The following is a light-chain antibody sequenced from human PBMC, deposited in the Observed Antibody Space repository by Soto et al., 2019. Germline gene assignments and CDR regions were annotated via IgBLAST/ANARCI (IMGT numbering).Light chain of an antibody. J-gene: IGKJ1*01. CDR3: QQYNSYSPT. CDR2: AAS. CDR1: QSISSY. V-gene: IGKV1-39*01. Sequence: DIQMTHSPSTLSVSVGDRVTITCRASQSISSYLNWYQQKPGKAPKLLIYAASSLQSGVPSRFSGSGSGTDFTLTISSLQPDDFATYYCQQYNSYSPTFGQGTKVDIK.